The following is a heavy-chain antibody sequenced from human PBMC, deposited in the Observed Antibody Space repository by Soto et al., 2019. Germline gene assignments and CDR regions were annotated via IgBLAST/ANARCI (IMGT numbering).Heavy chain of an antibody. Sequence: ASVKVSCKASGYTFTSYYMHWVRQAPGQGLEWMGIINPSGGSTSYAQKFQGRVTMTRDTSTSTVYMELSSLRSEDTAVYYCASDPEGHNWFDPWGQGTLVTVSS. J-gene: IGHJ5*02. CDR1: GYTFTSYY. V-gene: IGHV1-46*01. CDR3: ASDPEGHNWFDP. CDR2: INPSGGST.